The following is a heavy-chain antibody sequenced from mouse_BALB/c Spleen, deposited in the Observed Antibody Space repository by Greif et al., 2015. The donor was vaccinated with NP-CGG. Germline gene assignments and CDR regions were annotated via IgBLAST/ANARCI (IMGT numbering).Heavy chain of an antibody. Sequence: QVQLPQSGAELVKPGASVKMSCKASGYTFTSYWMHWVKQRPGQGLEWIGVIDPSDSYTSYNQKFKGKATLTVDTSSSTAYMQGSSVTSEDSAVYDCTTYYYGTSYYCDYWGQGTTHTVSS. CDR2: IDPSDSYT. D-gene: IGHD1-1*01. J-gene: IGHJ2*01. CDR3: TTYYYGTSYYCDY. V-gene: IGHV1S127*01. CDR1: GYTFTSYW.